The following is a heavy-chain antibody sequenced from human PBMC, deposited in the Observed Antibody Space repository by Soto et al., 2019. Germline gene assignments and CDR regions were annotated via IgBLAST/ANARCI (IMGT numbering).Heavy chain of an antibody. CDR2: IIPIFGTA. V-gene: IGHV1-69*06. Sequence: GASANIASNASLGTFSSYSSSFGRQAPGQGLEWMGGIIPIFGTANYAQKFQGRVTITADKSTSTAYMELSSLRSEDTAVYYCARARWSDYLTIYYYGMDVWGQGTTVTVSS. J-gene: IGHJ6*02. CDR3: ARARWSDYLTIYYYGMDV. CDR1: LGTFSSYS. D-gene: IGHD4-17*01.